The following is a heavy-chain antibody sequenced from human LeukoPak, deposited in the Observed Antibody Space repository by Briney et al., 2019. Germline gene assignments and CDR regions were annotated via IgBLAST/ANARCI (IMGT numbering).Heavy chain of an antibody. D-gene: IGHD2-21*02. Sequence: PSQTLSLTCTVSGGSISSGSYYWGWIRQPPGKGLEWIGSIYYSGSTYYNPSLKSRVTISVDTSKNQFSLKLSSVTAADTAVYYCASPSARLFYFDYWGQGTLVTVSS. CDR3: ASPSARLFYFDY. J-gene: IGHJ4*02. CDR2: IYYSGST. CDR1: GGSISSGSYY. V-gene: IGHV4-39*07.